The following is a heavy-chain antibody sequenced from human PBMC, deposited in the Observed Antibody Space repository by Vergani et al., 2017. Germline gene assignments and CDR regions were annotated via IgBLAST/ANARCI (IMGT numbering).Heavy chain of an antibody. CDR2: IYHSGGA. V-gene: IGHV4-38-2*01. CDR3: ARTESFILRYFHGAL. J-gene: IGHJ4*02. D-gene: IGHD3-9*01. Sequence: QVQLQESGPGLVKPSETLSLTCAVSGYSISSGYYWGWIRQPPGKGLEWIGNIYHSGGAYYNPSLKGRVTISVDTSKNQFSLEVTSVTAADTAIYFCARTESFILRYFHGALWGQGTLVTVSS. CDR1: GYSISSGYY.